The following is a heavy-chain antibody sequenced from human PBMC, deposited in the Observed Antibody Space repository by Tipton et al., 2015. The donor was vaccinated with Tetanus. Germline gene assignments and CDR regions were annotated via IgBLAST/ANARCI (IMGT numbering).Heavy chain of an antibody. V-gene: IGHV3-33*01. CDR2: IWYDGSNK. CDR1: GFTFSSYG. Sequence: RSLRLSCAASGFTFSSYGMHWVRQAPGKGLEWVAVIWYDGSNKYYADSVKGRFTISRDNSKNTLYLQMNSLRAEDTAVYYCVRALEVSGSIERNNYFEYWGRGTLVTVSS. J-gene: IGHJ4*02. CDR3: VRALEVSGSIERNNYFEY. D-gene: IGHD6-19*01.